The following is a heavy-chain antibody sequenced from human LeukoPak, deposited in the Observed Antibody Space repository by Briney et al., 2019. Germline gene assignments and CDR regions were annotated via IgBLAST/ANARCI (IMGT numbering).Heavy chain of an antibody. CDR2: ISSSSSTI. CDR3: ARVSSGIWWNFDY. CDR1: GFTFSSYS. Sequence: PGGSLRLSCAASGFTFSSYSMNWVRRAPGKGLEWVSYISSSSSTIYYADSVKGRFTISRDNAKNSLYLQMNSLRAEDTAVYYCARVSSGIWWNFDYWGQGTLVTVSS. J-gene: IGHJ4*02. D-gene: IGHD3-10*01. V-gene: IGHV3-48*01.